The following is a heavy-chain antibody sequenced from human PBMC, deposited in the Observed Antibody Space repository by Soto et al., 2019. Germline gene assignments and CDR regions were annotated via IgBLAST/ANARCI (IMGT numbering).Heavy chain of an antibody. V-gene: IGHV2-5*01. CDR1: AFSLSTNGVG. J-gene: IGHJ4*02. Sequence: SGPTLVNPTQTLTLTCTFSAFSLSTNGVGVGWIRQPKGKPLEWLAVIYWNEDKRYSRSLKSRLSITKDTSKNQVVLTMTTMDPVYTATYYCVHTVMVHTITLGHYFDYWGPGIRVTVSS. CDR2: IYWNEDK. CDR3: VHTVMVHTITLGHYFDY. D-gene: IGHD2-8*01.